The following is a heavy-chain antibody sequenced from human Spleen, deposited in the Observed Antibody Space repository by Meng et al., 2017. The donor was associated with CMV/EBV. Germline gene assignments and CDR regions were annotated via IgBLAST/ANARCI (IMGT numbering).Heavy chain of an antibody. D-gene: IGHD3-3*01. CDR3: SRDVPHYDLWSGYSDY. J-gene: IGHJ4*02. Sequence: GGSLRLSCAASGFTFSSYSMSWVRQAPGKGLEWVGFIRSKSNGGTKEYAASVKGRFTISRDDSKSIAYLQMNSLRTEDTAVYYCSRDVPHYDLWSGYSDYWGQGTLVTVSS. CDR1: GFTFSSYS. V-gene: IGHV3-49*04. CDR2: IRSKSNGGTK.